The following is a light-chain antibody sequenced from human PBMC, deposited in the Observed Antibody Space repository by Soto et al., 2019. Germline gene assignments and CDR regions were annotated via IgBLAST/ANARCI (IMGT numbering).Light chain of an antibody. J-gene: IGLJ1*01. V-gene: IGLV2-14*01. CDR1: SGEVGGYNY. CDR2: EVS. CDR3: SSYTSSSTYV. Sequence: QSVLTQAASVSGSPGQSVTISCSGASGEVGGYNYGSWYQRHPGKAPKLMIYEVSKRPSGVSNRFSGSKSGNTASLTISGLQAEDEADYYCSSYTSSSTYVVGTGTKVTVL.